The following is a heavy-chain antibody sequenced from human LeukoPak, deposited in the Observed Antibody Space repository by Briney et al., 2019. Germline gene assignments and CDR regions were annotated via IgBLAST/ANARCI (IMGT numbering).Heavy chain of an antibody. CDR2: INPNSGGT. D-gene: IGHD2-8*02. J-gene: IGHJ4*02. CDR1: GYTFTGHY. Sequence: ASVKVSCKASGYTFTGHYVHWVRQAPGQGLEWMGWINPNSGGTSYAQKFQGRVTMTRDTSIFTAYMEVSRLRSDDTAVYYCAREPYPPLWYYFDYWGQGTLVTVSS. CDR3: AREPYPPLWYYFDY. V-gene: IGHV1-2*02.